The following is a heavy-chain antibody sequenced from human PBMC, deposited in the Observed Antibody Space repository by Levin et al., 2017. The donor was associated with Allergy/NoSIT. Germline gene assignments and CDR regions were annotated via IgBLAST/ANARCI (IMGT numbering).Heavy chain of an antibody. CDR3: AREADCSGGSCYLVGNWFDP. CDR2: ISAYNGNT. J-gene: IGHJ5*02. Sequence: ASVKVSCKASGYTFTSYGISWVRQAPGQGLEWMGWISAYNGNTNYAQKLQGRVTMTTDTSTSTAYMELRSLRSDDTAVYYCAREADCSGGSCYLVGNWFDPWGQGTLVTVSS. D-gene: IGHD2-15*01. CDR1: GYTFTSYG. V-gene: IGHV1-18*01.